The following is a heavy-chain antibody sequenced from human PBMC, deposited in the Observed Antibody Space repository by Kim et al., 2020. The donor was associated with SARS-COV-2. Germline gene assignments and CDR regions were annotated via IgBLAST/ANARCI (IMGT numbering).Heavy chain of an antibody. CDR1: GYTFTSYG. J-gene: IGHJ6*02. Sequence: ASVKVSCKASGYTFTSYGISWVRQAPGQGLEWMGWISAYNGNTNYAQKLQGRVTMTTDTSTSTAYMELRSLRSDDTAVYYCARDSPYCSGGSCPTAYYYYGRDVWGQGTTVTVSS. CDR2: ISAYNGNT. D-gene: IGHD2-15*01. V-gene: IGHV1-18*04. CDR3: ARDSPYCSGGSCPTAYYYYGRDV.